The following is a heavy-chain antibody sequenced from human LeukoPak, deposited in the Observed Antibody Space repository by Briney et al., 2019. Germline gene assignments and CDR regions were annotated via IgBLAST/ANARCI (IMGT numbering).Heavy chain of an antibody. CDR3: ARLLRVGYCSTTTCNWFDP. Sequence: ASVKVSCKASGYTFTSYDINWVRQATGQGLEWMGWMNPNSGNTGYAQKFQGRVTITRNTSISTAYMELSSLRSEDTAVYYCARLLRVGYCSTTTCNWFDPWGQGTLVTVSS. CDR1: GYTFTSYD. V-gene: IGHV1-8*03. D-gene: IGHD2-2*03. CDR2: MNPNSGNT. J-gene: IGHJ5*02.